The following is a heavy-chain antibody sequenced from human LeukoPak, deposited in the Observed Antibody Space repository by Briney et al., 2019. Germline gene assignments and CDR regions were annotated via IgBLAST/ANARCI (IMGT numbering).Heavy chain of an antibody. V-gene: IGHV4-59*08. J-gene: IGHJ6*02. CDR3: ARLSRGAYYHGMDV. D-gene: IGHD3-16*01. CDR1: GGSISSYY. Sequence: SETLSLTCTVPGGSISSYYWSWIRQPPGKGLEWIGYIYYGGSTNYNPSLKSRVIISVDTSKSQFSLKLSSVTAADTAVYYCARLSRGAYYHGMDVWGQGTAVTVSS. CDR2: IYYGGST.